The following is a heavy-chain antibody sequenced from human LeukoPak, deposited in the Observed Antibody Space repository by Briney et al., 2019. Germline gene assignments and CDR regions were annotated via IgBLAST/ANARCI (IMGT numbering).Heavy chain of an antibody. D-gene: IGHD3-22*01. CDR3: ARHSYYYDSSGYYYPNWFDP. J-gene: IGHJ5*02. CDR2: IYYSGST. Sequence: GSLRLSCAASGFTFSSYAMSWIRQPPGKGLEWIGSIYYSGSTYYNPSLKSRVTISVDTSKNQFSLKLSSVTAADTAVYYCARHSYYYDSSGYYYPNWFDPWGQGTLVTVSS. V-gene: IGHV4-39*01. CDR1: GFTFSSYA.